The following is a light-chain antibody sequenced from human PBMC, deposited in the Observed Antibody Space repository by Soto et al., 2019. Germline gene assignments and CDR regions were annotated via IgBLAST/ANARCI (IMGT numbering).Light chain of an antibody. V-gene: IGLV2-14*01. CDR1: TSDVGGYDY. J-gene: IGLJ1*01. Sequence: QSVLTQPPSVSGSPGQSITISCTGTTSDVGGYDYVSWYQQHPGKAPKLILYEVSNRPSGVSNRFSGSKSGNTASQSISGLQAEDEADYYCSSYTSSSTYVFGTGTKV. CDR3: SSYTSSSTYV. CDR2: EVS.